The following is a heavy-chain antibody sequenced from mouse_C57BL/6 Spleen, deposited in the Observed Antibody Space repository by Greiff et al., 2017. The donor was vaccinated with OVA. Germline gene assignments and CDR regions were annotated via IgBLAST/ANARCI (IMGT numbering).Heavy chain of an antibody. CDR2: INPNNGGT. Sequence: VQLQQSGPELVKPGASVKIPCKASGYTFTDYNMDWVKQSHGKSLEWIGDINPNNGGTIYNQKFKGKATLTVDKSSSTSYMQLLSLTSEDTAVYYCARYDYDVYYFDVWGTGTTVTVSS. CDR1: GYTFTDYN. J-gene: IGHJ1*03. V-gene: IGHV1-18*01. CDR3: ARYDYDVYYFDV. D-gene: IGHD2-4*01.